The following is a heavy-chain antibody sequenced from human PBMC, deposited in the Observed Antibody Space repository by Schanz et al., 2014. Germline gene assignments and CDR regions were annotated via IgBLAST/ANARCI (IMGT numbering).Heavy chain of an antibody. CDR2: IRPDNGHT. D-gene: IGHD5-12*01. CDR3: VRGGGPEDVFDI. V-gene: IGHV1-18*01. CDR1: GYTFTNYG. Sequence: QVQLVQSGAEVKKPGASVGVSCKASGYTFTNYGVTWVRQAPGQGLEWMGWIRPDNGHTTYSQKVRDRVIFTTDTSANTAYMELRSLRSDDTAHYYCVRGGGPEDVFDIWGQGTILTVSS. J-gene: IGHJ3*02.